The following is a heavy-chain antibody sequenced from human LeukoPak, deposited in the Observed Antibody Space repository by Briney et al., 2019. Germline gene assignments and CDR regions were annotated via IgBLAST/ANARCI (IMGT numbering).Heavy chain of an antibody. Sequence: ASVKVSCKASGYTFTSYAMHWVRQAPGQRLEWMGWINAGNGSTKYSQKFQGRVTITRDTSASTAYMELSSLRSEDTAVYYCARRGPDVPHPLDVWGQGTTVTVSS. CDR2: INAGNGST. D-gene: IGHD1-14*01. CDR3: ARRGPDVPHPLDV. V-gene: IGHV1-3*01. J-gene: IGHJ6*02. CDR1: GYTFTSYA.